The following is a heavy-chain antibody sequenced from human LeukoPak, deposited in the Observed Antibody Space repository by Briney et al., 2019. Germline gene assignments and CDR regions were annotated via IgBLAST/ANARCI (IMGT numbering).Heavy chain of an antibody. D-gene: IGHD1-26*01. CDR3: ARGILGLIPIDY. CDR1: GFVVSSNY. V-gene: IGHV3-53*01. CDR2: MYSDNNI. J-gene: IGHJ4*02. Sequence: GGSLRLSCAASGFVVSSNYLAWVRQAPGEGLEWVSFMYSDNNIYYADSVKGRFTISRDNSKNTFYLQMNSLRVEGTAIYYCARGILGLIPIDYWGQGTLVTVSS.